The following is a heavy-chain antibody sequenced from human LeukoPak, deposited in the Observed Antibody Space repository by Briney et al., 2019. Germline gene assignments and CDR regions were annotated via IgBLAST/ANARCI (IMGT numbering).Heavy chain of an antibody. CDR2: INDNGVST. CDR1: GFIFSKYA. D-gene: IGHD1-7*01. CDR3: VKDLQARELQTT. Sequence: PGGSLRLSCSASGFIFSKYAMHWVRQAPGKGLEYVSAINDNGVSTFYADSVKGRFTISRDNSKNTLYPQMSSLRAEDTAVYYCVKDLQARELQTTWGQGTLVTVSS. J-gene: IGHJ5*02. V-gene: IGHV3-64D*06.